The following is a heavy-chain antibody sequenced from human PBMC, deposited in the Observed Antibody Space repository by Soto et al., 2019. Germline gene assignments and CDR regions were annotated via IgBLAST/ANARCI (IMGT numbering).Heavy chain of an antibody. Sequence: GGSLRLSCTASGFTFGDYAMSWVRQAPGKGLEWVGFIRSKAYGGTTEYAASVKGRFTISRDDSKSIAYLQMNSLKTEDTAVYYCTREDDSSGYYGFDYWGQGTLVTVSS. CDR2: IRSKAYGGTT. CDR3: TREDDSSGYYGFDY. J-gene: IGHJ4*02. V-gene: IGHV3-49*04. CDR1: GFTFGDYA. D-gene: IGHD3-22*01.